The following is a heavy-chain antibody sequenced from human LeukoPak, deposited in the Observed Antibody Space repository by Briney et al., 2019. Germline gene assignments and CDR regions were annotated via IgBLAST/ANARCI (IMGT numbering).Heavy chain of an antibody. CDR3: ARDPRGYSSGWYGNY. J-gene: IGHJ4*02. CDR2: ISAYNGNT. D-gene: IGHD6-19*01. CDR1: GYTFTSYG. Sequence: ASVKVSCKASGYTFTSYGISWVRQAPGQGLEWMGWISAYNGNTNYAQKLQGRVTMTTDTSTSTAYMELRSLRSDDTAVYFCARDPRGYSSGWYGNYWGQGTLVTVSS. V-gene: IGHV1-18*01.